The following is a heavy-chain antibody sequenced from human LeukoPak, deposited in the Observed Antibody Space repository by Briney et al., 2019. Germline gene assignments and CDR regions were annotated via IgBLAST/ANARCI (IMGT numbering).Heavy chain of an antibody. V-gene: IGHV3-23*01. J-gene: IGHJ6*02. CDR3: GKILTLAPHYWYGVDV. D-gene: IGHD1-1*01. Sequence: GGSLRLSCAASGFIFSSYHMVWFRQAPGEGLEVVSSISASDGRTYYADSVKGRFTISRDNSENTVYLQMNSLRAEDTAVYYCGKILTLAPHYWYGVDVWGQGTTVTVS. CDR2: ISASDGRT. CDR1: GFIFSSYH.